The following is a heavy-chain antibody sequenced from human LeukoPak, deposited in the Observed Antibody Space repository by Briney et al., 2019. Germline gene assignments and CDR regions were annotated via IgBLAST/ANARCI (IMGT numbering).Heavy chain of an antibody. CDR3: AKDTGYSSGWYLNWFDP. CDR2: ISGSGGST. J-gene: IGHJ5*02. CDR1: GFIFNKHA. Sequence: GVSLRLSCAASGFIFNKHAMSWVRQAPGKGLEWVSAISGSGGSTYYADSVKGRFTISRDNSKNTLYLQMNSLRAEDTAVYYCAKDTGYSSGWYLNWFDPWGQGTLVTVSS. D-gene: IGHD6-19*01. V-gene: IGHV3-23*01.